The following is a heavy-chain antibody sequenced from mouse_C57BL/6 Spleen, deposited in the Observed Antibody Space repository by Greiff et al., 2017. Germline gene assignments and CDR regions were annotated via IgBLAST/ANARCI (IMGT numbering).Heavy chain of an antibody. Sequence: QVHVKQPGAELVKPGASVKLSCKASGYTFTSYWMQWVKQRPGQGLEWIGEIDPSDSYTNYTQKFKGKATLTVATSASTAYMQLSSLTSEDSAVYYCARLAYGSSYYFDYWGQGTTLTVSS. CDR2: IDPSDSYT. D-gene: IGHD1-1*01. V-gene: IGHV1-50*01. J-gene: IGHJ2*01. CDR3: ARLAYGSSYYFDY. CDR1: GYTFTSYW.